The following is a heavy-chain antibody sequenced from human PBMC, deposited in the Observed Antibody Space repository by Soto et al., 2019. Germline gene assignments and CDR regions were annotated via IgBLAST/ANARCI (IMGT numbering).Heavy chain of an antibody. CDR1: GGTFSSYA. V-gene: IGHV1-69*01. D-gene: IGHD1-1*01. J-gene: IGHJ6*02. CDR3: ARPISTSTSPGNPYSGMDA. Sequence: QVQLVQSGAEVKKPGSSVKVSCKVSGGTFSSYAISWVRQAPGQGLEWMGGIIPIFDTTNYAQSLQGRVTITADESTTTAYMELDSLRSEDAAIYYCARPISTSTSPGNPYSGMDAWGQGTTVTVPS. CDR2: IIPIFDTT.